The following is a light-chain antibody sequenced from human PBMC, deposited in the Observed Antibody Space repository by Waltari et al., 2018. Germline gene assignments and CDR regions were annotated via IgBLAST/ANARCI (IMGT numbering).Light chain of an antibody. J-gene: IGKJ4*01. Sequence: EILMTQSPGTLSVSPGETATLSCRASQSLSRNLAWYQLKPGQAPRLLIYAASTRATGIPARLSGSGSGTEFTLTISSLQSEDFAVYYCQQYSDWPPLTFGGGTKVEIK. V-gene: IGKV3-15*01. CDR2: AAS. CDR3: QQYSDWPPLT. CDR1: QSLSRN.